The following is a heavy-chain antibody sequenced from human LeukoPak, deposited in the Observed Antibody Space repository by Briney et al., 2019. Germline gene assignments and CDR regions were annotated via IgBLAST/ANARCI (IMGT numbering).Heavy chain of an antibody. CDR3: AMLAPVVAPNPP. J-gene: IGHJ5*02. D-gene: IGHD2-21*01. CDR2: FDPEDGET. CDR1: GYTHTELS. V-gene: IGHV1-24*01. Sequence: ASVQVSCKVSGYTHTELSMHWVRQAPGKGLEWMGGFDPEDGETIYAQKFQGRVTMTEDTSTDTAYMELSSLRSEDTAVYYCAMLAPVVAPNPPWGQGTLVTVSS.